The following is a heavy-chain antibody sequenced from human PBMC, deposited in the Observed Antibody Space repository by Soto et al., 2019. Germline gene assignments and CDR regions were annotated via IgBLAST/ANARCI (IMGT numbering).Heavy chain of an antibody. J-gene: IGHJ6*02. CDR2: ISYDGSNK. V-gene: IGHV3-30*18. Sequence: QVQLVESGGGVVQPGRSLRLSCAASGFTFRSYGMHWVRQAPGKGLEWVAVISYDGSNKYYADSVKGRFTISRDNSKNTLYLQLNSLRTEDTAVYYCAKDMWMATINYGLDVWGQGTTVTVSS. CDR1: GFTFRSYG. CDR3: AKDMWMATINYGLDV. D-gene: IGHD5-12*01.